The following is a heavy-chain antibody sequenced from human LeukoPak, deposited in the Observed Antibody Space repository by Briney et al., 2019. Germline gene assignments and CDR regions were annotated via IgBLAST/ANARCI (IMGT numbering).Heavy chain of an antibody. D-gene: IGHD6-6*01. CDR1: GYTFTSYA. J-gene: IGHJ6*02. Sequence: ASVTVSCTASGYTFTSYAMHWVRQAPGQRLEWMGWINAGNGNTKYSQKFQGRVTITRDTSASTAYMELSSLRSEDTAVYYCARAAPSYYYYGMDVWGQGTTVTVSS. V-gene: IGHV1-3*01. CDR3: ARAAPSYYYYGMDV. CDR2: INAGNGNT.